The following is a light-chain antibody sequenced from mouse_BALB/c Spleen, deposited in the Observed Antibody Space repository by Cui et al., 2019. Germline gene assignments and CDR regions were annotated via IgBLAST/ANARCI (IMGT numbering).Light chain of an antibody. J-gene: IGKJ5*01. V-gene: IGKV14-111*01. CDR1: QDINSY. CDR2: RAN. Sequence: DIKITQSLSSMSASLGERVTITCKASQDINSYLSWFQQKPGKSPKTLIYRANRLVDGVPSRFSGSGSGQDYSLTISSLEYEDMGIYYCLQYDEFPLTFGAGTKLELK. CDR3: LQYDEFPLT.